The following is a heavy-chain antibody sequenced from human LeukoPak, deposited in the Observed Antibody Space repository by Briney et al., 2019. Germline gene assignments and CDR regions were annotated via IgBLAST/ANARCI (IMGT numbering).Heavy chain of an antibody. Sequence: PGGSLRLSCAASGFTFSSYSMNWVRQAPGKGLEWVSSISSSSSYIYYADSVKGRFTISRDNAKNSLYLQMNSLRAEDTAVYYCARVRSCNSTSCYTPLYHYYYYMDVWGKGTTVTVSS. J-gene: IGHJ6*03. CDR1: GFTFSSYS. D-gene: IGHD2-2*02. CDR2: ISSSSSYI. CDR3: ARVRSCNSTSCYTPLYHYYYYMDV. V-gene: IGHV3-21*01.